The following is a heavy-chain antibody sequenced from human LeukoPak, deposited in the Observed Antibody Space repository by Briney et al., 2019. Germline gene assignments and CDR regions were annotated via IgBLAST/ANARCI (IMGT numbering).Heavy chain of an antibody. D-gene: IGHD1-26*01. J-gene: IGHJ4*02. V-gene: IGHV5-51*01. CDR3: ARHGSGSYSGKFDY. Sequence: GESLQISCKGSGSIFTSYWIGWVRPLPGKGLEWMGIIYPGDSDTRYSPSFQGQVTISADKSISTAYLQWSSLKASDTAMYYCARHGSGSYSGKFDYWGQGTLVTVSS. CDR2: IYPGDSDT. CDR1: GSIFTSYW.